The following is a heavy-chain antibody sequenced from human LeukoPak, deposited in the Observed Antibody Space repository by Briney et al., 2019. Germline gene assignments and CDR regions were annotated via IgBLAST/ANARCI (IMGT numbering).Heavy chain of an antibody. Sequence: SGTLSLTCTVSGGSISGSIYYWGGVRQPPGGGRGWVGSIHYSGSTYYAPSLKSRVTISVDTSKYQFSLKLSSVTAADTAAYYCARISSGWPHSYMDVWGKGTTVIISS. J-gene: IGHJ6*03. V-gene: IGHV4-39*01. CDR1: GGSISGSIYY. CDR2: IHYSGST. D-gene: IGHD6-19*01. CDR3: ARISSGWPHSYMDV.